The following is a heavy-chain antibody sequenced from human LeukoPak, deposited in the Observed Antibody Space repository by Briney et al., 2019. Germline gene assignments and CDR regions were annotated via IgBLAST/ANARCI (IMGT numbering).Heavy chain of an antibody. CDR3: AKGGQYQPPCWFDS. CDR1: GFSFSSYA. V-gene: IGHV3-23*01. Sequence: GGSLRLSCEASGFSFSSYAMNWVRQAPGKGLEWVSGIIGSGGNTYYADSVKGRFTISRDNSKNTLYLQMNSLRAEDTAVYYCAKGGQYQPPCWFDSWGQGTLVTVSS. D-gene: IGHD2-2*01. CDR2: IIGSGGNT. J-gene: IGHJ5*01.